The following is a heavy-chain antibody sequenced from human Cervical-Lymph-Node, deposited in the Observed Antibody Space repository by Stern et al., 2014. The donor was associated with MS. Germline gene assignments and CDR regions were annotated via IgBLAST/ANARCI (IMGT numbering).Heavy chain of an antibody. CDR1: GYTFTSYA. CDR3: ASPDAPAAINYYYYGMDV. Sequence: QVQLVQSGSELKTPGASVKVSCKASGYTFTSYAMNWVRQAPGQGLEWMGWINTNTGNPTYAQGFTGRFVFSLATSVSTAYLQISSLKAEDTAVYYCASPDAPAAINYYYYGMDVWGQGTTVTVSS. CDR2: INTNTGNP. J-gene: IGHJ6*02. D-gene: IGHD2-2*02. V-gene: IGHV7-4-1*02.